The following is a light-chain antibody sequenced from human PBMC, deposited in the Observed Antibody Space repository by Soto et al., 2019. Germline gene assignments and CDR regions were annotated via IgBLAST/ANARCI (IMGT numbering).Light chain of an antibody. CDR2: ANN. Sequence: QSVLTQPPSVSGAPGQRVTISCTGSTSNIGAPFDVHWYQHLPGTAPRLLIYANNNRPSGVPDRFSGSKSGTSASLAITGLQADDEADYYCQSFDSRLSAPVFGGGPKLTVL. CDR1: TSNIGAPFD. J-gene: IGLJ2*01. CDR3: QSFDSRLSAPV. V-gene: IGLV1-40*01.